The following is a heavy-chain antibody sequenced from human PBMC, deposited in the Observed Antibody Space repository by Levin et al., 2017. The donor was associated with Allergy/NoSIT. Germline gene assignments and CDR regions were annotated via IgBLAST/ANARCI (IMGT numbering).Heavy chain of an antibody. CDR2: ISSNGGST. Sequence: TGGSLRLSCAASGFTFSSYAMHWVRQAPGKGLEYVSAISSNGGSTYYANSVKGRFTISRDNSKNTLYLQMGSLRAEDMAVYYCARGERWIQLWLRYYYYGMDVWGQGTTVTVSS. J-gene: IGHJ6*02. V-gene: IGHV3-64*01. CDR3: ARGERWIQLWLRYYYYGMDV. CDR1: GFTFSSYA. D-gene: IGHD5-18*01.